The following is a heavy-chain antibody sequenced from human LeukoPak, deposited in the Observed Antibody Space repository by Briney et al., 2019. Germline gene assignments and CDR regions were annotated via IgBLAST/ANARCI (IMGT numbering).Heavy chain of an antibody. CDR1: GFTFSSYE. J-gene: IGHJ3*02. CDR3: ARDLGSGWYRASDI. Sequence: PGGSLRLSCAASGFTFSSYEMNWVRQAPGKGLEWVSYISSSGSTIYYADSVKGRFTISRDNAKNSLYLQMNSLRAEDTAVYYCARDLGSGWYRASDIWGQGTMVTVSS. V-gene: IGHV3-48*03. D-gene: IGHD6-19*01. CDR2: ISSSGSTI.